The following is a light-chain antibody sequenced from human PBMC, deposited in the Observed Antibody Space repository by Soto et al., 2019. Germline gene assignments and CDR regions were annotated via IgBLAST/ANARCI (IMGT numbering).Light chain of an antibody. Sequence: IVLTQSPGTLSLSPGERATLSCRASQSVRSNYLAWYQQKLGQAPRLLIYGVSNRATGIPDRFSGSGSGTDFTLTISRLESEDFAVYYCQQYGTSPRTFGQGTKVEIK. J-gene: IGKJ1*01. CDR3: QQYGTSPRT. CDR2: GVS. CDR1: QSVRSNY. V-gene: IGKV3-20*01.